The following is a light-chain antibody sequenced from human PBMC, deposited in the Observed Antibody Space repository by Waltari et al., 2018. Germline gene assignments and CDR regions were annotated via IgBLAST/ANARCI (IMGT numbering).Light chain of an antibody. CDR3: SSYTISSTLVV. J-gene: IGLJ2*01. Sequence: QSALTQPASVSGSPGQSIPLSCTGTSSDVGYYNYVSWYQQHPGKAPRLMIYDVTKRPSGVSNRFSGSKSGNTASLTISGLQAEDEADYYCSSYTISSTLVVFGGGTKLTVL. CDR2: DVT. V-gene: IGLV2-14*01. CDR1: SSDVGYYNY.